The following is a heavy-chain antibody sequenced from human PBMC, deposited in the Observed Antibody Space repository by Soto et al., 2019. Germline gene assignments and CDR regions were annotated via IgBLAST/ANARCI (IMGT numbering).Heavy chain of an antibody. V-gene: IGHV4-30-4*01. CDR1: GGSISSGDYY. Sequence: QVQLQESGPGLVKPSQTLSLTCTVSGGSISSGDYYWSWIRQPPGKGLEWIGYIYYSGSTYYNPSLKSRVTISVDTSKDQFSLKLSSVTAADTAVYYCAREPRGTQSAFAIWGQGTMVTVSS. CDR2: IYYSGST. CDR3: AREPRGTQSAFAI. D-gene: IGHD1-1*01. J-gene: IGHJ3*02.